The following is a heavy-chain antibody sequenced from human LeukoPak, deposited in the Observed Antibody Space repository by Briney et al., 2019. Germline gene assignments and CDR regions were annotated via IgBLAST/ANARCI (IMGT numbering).Heavy chain of an antibody. D-gene: IGHD1-14*01. CDR3: AKFSVHHYLDPFDL. J-gene: IGHJ3*01. V-gene: IGHV3-53*01. CDR1: GFAVTSTY. Sequence: GGSLRLSCAASGFAVTSTYMIWVRQAPGTGLEGVSVTYAGATTLYSHSLKGRFTISRDSSKNTLHLQMNSLRAEDTAVYFCAKFSVHHYLDPFDLWGQGTMVMVSS. CDR2: TYAGATT.